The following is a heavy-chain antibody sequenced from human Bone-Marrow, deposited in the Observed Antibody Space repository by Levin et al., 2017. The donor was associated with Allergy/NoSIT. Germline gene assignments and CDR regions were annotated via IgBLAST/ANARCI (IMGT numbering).Heavy chain of an antibody. CDR2: IYPRDSDT. J-gene: IGHJ4*02. V-gene: IGHV5-51*01. CDR1: GYSFTTYW. D-gene: IGHD4-17*01. CDR3: ARIREATVTTTLDY. Sequence: GESLKISCKGSGYSFTTYWIAWVRQMPGNGLDWMGIIYPRDSDTRYSPSFQGQVTISADKSISTAYVQWSSLRASDAALYYCARIREATVTTTLDYWGQGTLVTVSS.